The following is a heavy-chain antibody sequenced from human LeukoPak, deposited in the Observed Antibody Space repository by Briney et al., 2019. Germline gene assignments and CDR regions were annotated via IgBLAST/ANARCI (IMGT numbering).Heavy chain of an antibody. CDR3: ARAGYCSGGSCYSRGHWFDP. CDR1: GGSISSYY. D-gene: IGHD2-15*01. CDR2: IYTSGST. V-gene: IGHV4-4*07. J-gene: IGHJ5*02. Sequence: SETLSLTCTVSGGSISSYYWSWIRQPAGKELEWIGRIYTSGSTNYNPSLKSRVTMSVDTSKNQFSLKLSSVTAADTAVYYCARAGYCSGGSCYSRGHWFDPWGQGTLVTVSS.